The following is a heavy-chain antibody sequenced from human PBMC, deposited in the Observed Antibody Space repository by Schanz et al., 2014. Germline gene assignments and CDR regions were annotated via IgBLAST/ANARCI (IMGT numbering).Heavy chain of an antibody. CDR2: ISSGSSYA. V-gene: IGHV3-11*06. D-gene: IGHD6-13*01. Sequence: QVQMVESGGGLVQPGGSLRLSCAASGFTFRDYYMSWIRQAPGKGLEWVSDISSGSSYANYADSVKGRFTISRDNSKNTLYLQMNSLRAEDTSVYFCARVRRRIATPSTPSFRNYYYYAMDVWGQGTTXTVSS. CDR3: ARVRRRIATPSTPSFRNYYYYAMDV. J-gene: IGHJ6*02. CDR1: GFTFRDYY.